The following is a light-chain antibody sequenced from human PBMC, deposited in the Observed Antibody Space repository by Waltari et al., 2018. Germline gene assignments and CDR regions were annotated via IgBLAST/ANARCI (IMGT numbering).Light chain of an antibody. CDR1: SNDVGGFDY. J-gene: IGLJ2*01. Sequence: QSALTQPPSASGSPGQSVTISCTGSSNDVGGFDYVSWYQQQPGKAPKLIIHEVNKRPPGGADRFSGSKSGNAAYRTVSGLQADDEGDYHCSSYGGSSTLVFGGGTKLTVL. CDR2: EVN. V-gene: IGLV2-8*01. CDR3: SSYGGSSTLV.